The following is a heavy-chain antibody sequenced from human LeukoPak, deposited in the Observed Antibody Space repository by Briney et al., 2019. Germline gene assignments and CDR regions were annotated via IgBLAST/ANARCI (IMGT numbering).Heavy chain of an antibody. Sequence: STYYADSVKGRFTISRDNAKNSLYLQMNSLRAEDTAVYYCARDIGSAADYYYYGMDVWGQGTTVTVSS. V-gene: IGHV3-48*04. CDR2: ST. J-gene: IGHJ6*02. D-gene: IGHD5/OR15-5a*01. CDR3: ARDIGSAADYYYYGMDV.